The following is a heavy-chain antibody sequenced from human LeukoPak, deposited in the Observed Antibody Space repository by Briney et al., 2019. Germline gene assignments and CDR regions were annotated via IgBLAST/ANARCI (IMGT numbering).Heavy chain of an antibody. CDR1: GFTFSSYS. V-gene: IGHV3-21*01. CDR2: ISSSSSYI. J-gene: IGHJ4*02. Sequence: GGSLRLSCAASGFTFSSYSMNWVRQAPGKGLEWVSSISSSSSYIYYADSVKGRFTNSRDNAKNSLYLQMNSLRAEDTAVYYCARGGEYSGYDPEGYWGQGTLVTVSS. CDR3: ARGGEYSGYDPEGY. D-gene: IGHD5-12*01.